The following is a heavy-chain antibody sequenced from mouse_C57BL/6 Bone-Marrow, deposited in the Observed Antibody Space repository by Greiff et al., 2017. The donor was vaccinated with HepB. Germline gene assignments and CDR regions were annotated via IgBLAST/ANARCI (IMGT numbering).Heavy chain of an antibody. CDR2: IRLKSDNYAT. CDR3: TRDYDGGGYAMDY. Sequence: DVMLVESGGGLVQPGGSMKLSCVASGFTFSNYWMNWVRQSPEKGLEGVAQIRLKSDNYATHYAESVKGRFTISRDDSKSSVYLQMNNLRAEDTGIYYCTRDYDGGGYAMDYWGQGTSVTVSS. CDR1: GFTFSNYW. V-gene: IGHV6-3*01. J-gene: IGHJ4*01. D-gene: IGHD2-4*01.